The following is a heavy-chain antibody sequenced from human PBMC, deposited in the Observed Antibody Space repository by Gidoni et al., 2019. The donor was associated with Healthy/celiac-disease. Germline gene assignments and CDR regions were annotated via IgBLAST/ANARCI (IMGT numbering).Heavy chain of an antibody. CDR3: ARDGERRVKAFDY. V-gene: IGHV1-69*06. CDR2: IIPIFGTA. Sequence: QVQLVQSVADVKKPGSSVTFSCKSSVAPFSSYSISWVRQAHGQGLEWMGGIIPIFGTANYAQKFQGRVTITADKSTSTAYMELSSLRSEDTAVYYCARDGERRVKAFDYWGQGTLVNVSS. D-gene: IGHD3-10*01. J-gene: IGHJ4*02. CDR1: VAPFSSYS.